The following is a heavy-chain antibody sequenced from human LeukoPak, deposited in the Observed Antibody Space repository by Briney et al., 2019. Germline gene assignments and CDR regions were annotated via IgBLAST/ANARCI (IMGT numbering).Heavy chain of an antibody. V-gene: IGHV3-21*01. J-gene: IGHJ4*02. CDR1: GFTFSHYS. CDR3: ARDSEPHQWLASDY. Sequence: PGGSLRLSCAASGFTFSHYSVNWVRQAPGKGLEWVSAISASGSYIYYADSVKGRFTISRDNAKNSLYLQMNSLRAEDTAVYYCARDSEPHQWLASDYWGQGTLVTVSS. CDR2: ISASGSYI. D-gene: IGHD6-19*01.